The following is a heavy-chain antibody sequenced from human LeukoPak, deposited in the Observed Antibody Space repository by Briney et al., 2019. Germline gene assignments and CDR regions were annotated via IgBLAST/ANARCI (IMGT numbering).Heavy chain of an antibody. CDR3: SRGSDTAPGLY. CDR1: GGFFSGYY. CDR2: INHCGST. J-gene: IGHJ4*02. D-gene: IGHD5-18*01. V-gene: IGHV4-34*01. Sequence: PSETLSLTRVGYGGFFSGYYWSWIRQPPGKGREGIGEINHCGSTNYNPSLKRRVPIPVDSSKTQFSLKVSSVTAADPAVYYCSRGSDTAPGLYWGQGTLVTVSS.